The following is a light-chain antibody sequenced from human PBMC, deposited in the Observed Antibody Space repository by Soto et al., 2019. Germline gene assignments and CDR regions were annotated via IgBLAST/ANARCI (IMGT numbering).Light chain of an antibody. CDR3: TSYASGSSHVV. CDR2: DVN. CDR1: SSDIGGYDY. V-gene: IGLV2-14*01. Sequence: QSALTQPASVSGSPGQSITLSCTGTSSDIGGYDYVSWYQRHPGKAPKLIIYDVNNRPSGVSNRFSGSKSGNTASLNISGLQAEDEADYYCTSYASGSSHVVVGGGTKLTVL. J-gene: IGLJ2*01.